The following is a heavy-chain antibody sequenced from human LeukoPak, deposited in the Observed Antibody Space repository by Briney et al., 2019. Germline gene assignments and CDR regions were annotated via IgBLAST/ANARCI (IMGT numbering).Heavy chain of an antibody. CDR3: SRGNDYGDPYPNDF. Sequence: GGSLRLSCAASGFTFSNYWMSWVRQAPGKGLGWVANIKLDGGEKYYVDSVKGRFTISRDNAKNSLYLQMNGLRTEDTAVYYCSRGNDYGDPYPNDFWGQGTLVTVSS. CDR2: IKLDGGEK. D-gene: IGHD4-17*01. CDR1: GFTFSNYW. V-gene: IGHV3-7*03. J-gene: IGHJ4*02.